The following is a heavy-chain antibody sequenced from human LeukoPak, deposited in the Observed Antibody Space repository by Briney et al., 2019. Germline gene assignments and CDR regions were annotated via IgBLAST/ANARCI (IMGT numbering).Heavy chain of an antibody. CDR3: ARVQIDIVVVPAAEPFYYYYYMDV. CDR2: IKQDGSEK. D-gene: IGHD2-2*01. J-gene: IGHJ6*03. V-gene: IGHV3-7*01. Sequence: GGSLRLSCTASGFTFSGAWMTWVRQAPGKGLEWVANIKQDGSEKYYVDSVKGRFTISRDNAKNSLYLQMNSLRAEDTAVYYCARVQIDIVVVPAAEPFYYYYYMDVWGKGTTVTVSS. CDR1: GFTFSGAW.